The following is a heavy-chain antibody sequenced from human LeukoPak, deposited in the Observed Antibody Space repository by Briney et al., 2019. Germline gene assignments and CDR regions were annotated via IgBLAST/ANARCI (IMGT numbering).Heavy chain of an antibody. CDR1: GGSISSYY. D-gene: IGHD6-13*01. Sequence: SETLSLTCTVSGGSISSYYWSWIRQPPGKGLEWIGYIYYSGSTNYNPSLKSRVTISVDTSKNQFSLKLSSVTAADTAVYYCARAGEQQLVGWFDPWGQGTLVIVSS. J-gene: IGHJ5*02. CDR2: IYYSGST. V-gene: IGHV4-59*01. CDR3: ARAGEQQLVGWFDP.